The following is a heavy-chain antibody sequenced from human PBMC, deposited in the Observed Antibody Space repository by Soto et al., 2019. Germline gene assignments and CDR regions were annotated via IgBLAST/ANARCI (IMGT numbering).Heavy chain of an antibody. V-gene: IGHV3-33*01. D-gene: IGHD7-27*01. J-gene: IGHJ6*02. CDR2: ISLAGINI. Sequence: PGGSLRLSCVTSGFTFSDYGFHWVRQAPGKGLDWVAMISLAGINIQNAESVKGRFTISTDPPKKTFYLQMTTLRAETAAVYYFGSDFEDFANYYFYYGMSVWGQGTTVTVSS. CDR3: GSDFEDFANYYFYYGMSV. CDR1: GFTFSDYG.